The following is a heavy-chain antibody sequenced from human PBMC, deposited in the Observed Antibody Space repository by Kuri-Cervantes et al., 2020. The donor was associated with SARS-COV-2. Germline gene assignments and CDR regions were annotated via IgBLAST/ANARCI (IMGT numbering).Heavy chain of an antibody. D-gene: IGHD3-3*01. J-gene: IGHJ6*02. Sequence: SETLSLTCTVSGGSISSGGYYWRWIRQHPGKGLEWIGYIYYSGSTYYNPSLKSRVTISVDTSKNQFSLKLSSVTAADTAVYYCARAGVGDFWSGYYGMDVWGQGTTVTVSS. CDR2: IYYSGST. CDR3: ARAGVGDFWSGYYGMDV. V-gene: IGHV4-31*03. CDR1: GGSISSGGYY.